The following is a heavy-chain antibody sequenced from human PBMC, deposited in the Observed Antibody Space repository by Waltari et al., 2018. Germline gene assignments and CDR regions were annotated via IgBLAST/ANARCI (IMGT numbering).Heavy chain of an antibody. J-gene: IGHJ6*02. Sequence: ERQLVESGGGLIQPGGSLRLSCAASGFTVSSDYMGWVSQAPGKGRELVLVIYGVGSTCYADSVRGRFTISRDDSQNMVYLQMNSLSAEYTAVYYCATDPGLRNGMDVWGQGTTVTVSS. CDR3: ATDPGLRNGMDV. CDR2: IYGVGST. CDR1: GFTVSSDY. D-gene: IGHD4-17*01. V-gene: IGHV3-53*01.